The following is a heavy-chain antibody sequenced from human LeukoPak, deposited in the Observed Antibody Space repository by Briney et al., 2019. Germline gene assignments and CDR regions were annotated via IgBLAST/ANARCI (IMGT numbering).Heavy chain of an antibody. J-gene: IGHJ4*02. D-gene: IGHD6-13*01. V-gene: IGHV3-30*02. CDR2: IRYDGSNK. CDR3: ARVDVPRVAAAALDY. Sequence: PGGSLRLSCAASGFTFSSYGMHWVRQAPGKGLEWVAFIRYDGSNKYYADSVKGRFTISRDNSKNTLYLQMNSLRAEDTAVYYCARVDVPRVAAAALDYWGQGTLVSVSS. CDR1: GFTFSSYG.